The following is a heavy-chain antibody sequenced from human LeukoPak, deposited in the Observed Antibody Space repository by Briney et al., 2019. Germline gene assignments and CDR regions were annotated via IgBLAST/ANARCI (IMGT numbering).Heavy chain of an antibody. Sequence: ASVKVSCKVSGYTLTELSMHWVRQAPGKGLEWMGGFDPEDGETIYAQKFQGRVTMTEDTSTDTAYMELSSLRSEDTAVYYCARVPTRYCSGGSCYHWFDPWGQGTLVTVSS. V-gene: IGHV1-24*01. D-gene: IGHD2-15*01. CDR3: ARVPTRYCSGGSCYHWFDP. CDR2: FDPEDGET. J-gene: IGHJ5*02. CDR1: GYTLTELS.